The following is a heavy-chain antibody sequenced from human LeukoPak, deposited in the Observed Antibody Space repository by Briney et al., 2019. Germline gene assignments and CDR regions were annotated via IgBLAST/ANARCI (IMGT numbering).Heavy chain of an antibody. D-gene: IGHD3-3*01. CDR3: ASGTYYDFWSGYYDRNGMDV. CDR2: IYTSGST. Sequence: PSETPSLTCTVSGGSISSYYWSWIRQPAGKGLEWIGRIYTSGSTNYNPSLKSRVTMSVDTSKNQFSLKLSSVTAADTAVYYCASGTYYDFWSGYYDRNGMDVWGQGTTVTVSS. J-gene: IGHJ6*02. CDR1: GGSISSYY. V-gene: IGHV4-4*07.